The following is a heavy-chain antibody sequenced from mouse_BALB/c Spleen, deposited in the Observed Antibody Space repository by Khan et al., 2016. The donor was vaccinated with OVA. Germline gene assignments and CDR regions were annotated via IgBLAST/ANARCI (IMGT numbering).Heavy chain of an antibody. V-gene: IGHV2-6-4*01. D-gene: IGHD2-14*01. CDR2: IWGGGGT. Sequence: VQLPESGPGLVAPSQSLSITCTVSGFSLSRYNIHWVRQPPGKGLEWLGMIWGGGGTDYNSTLKSRLSISKDNSKSQVFLKMNSLQTDDTAMYYCARAYYRYDGYYAMDYWGQGTSVTVSS. CDR1: GFSLSRYN. CDR3: ARAYYRYDGYYAMDY. J-gene: IGHJ4*01.